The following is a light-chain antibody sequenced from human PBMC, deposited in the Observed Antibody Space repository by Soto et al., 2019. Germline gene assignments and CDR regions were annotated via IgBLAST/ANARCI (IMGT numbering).Light chain of an antibody. Sequence: QSVLTQPPSASGSPGQSVTISCTGTSSDIGDYNYVSWYQQHPGKAPKLMIYEVSKRPSGVPDRFSGSKSGNTASLTVSGLQAEDEADYYCSSYATRNDVFGTGTKLTVL. V-gene: IGLV2-8*01. CDR1: SSDIGDYNY. J-gene: IGLJ1*01. CDR3: SSYATRNDV. CDR2: EVS.